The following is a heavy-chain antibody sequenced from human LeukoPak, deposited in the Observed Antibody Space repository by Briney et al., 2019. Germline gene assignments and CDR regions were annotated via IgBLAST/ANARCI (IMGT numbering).Heavy chain of an antibody. CDR2: ISFSSSYI. V-gene: IGHV3-21*01. Sequence: GGSLRLSCAASGFTFSTYDMNWVRQAPGKGLEWVSSISFSSSYIYYADSLRGRFVLSRYNAKNSLYLQMDSLRAEDTAVYYCASSPSFEKIFAYWGQGTLVTVSS. CDR3: ASSPSFEKIFAY. CDR1: GFTFSTYD. J-gene: IGHJ4*02.